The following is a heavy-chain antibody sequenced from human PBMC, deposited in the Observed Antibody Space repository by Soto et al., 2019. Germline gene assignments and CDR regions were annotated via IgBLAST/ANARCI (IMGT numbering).Heavy chain of an antibody. J-gene: IGHJ5*01. CDR3: ARDEAPYYYDSSGYYMGKWLDS. D-gene: IGHD3-22*01. Sequence: SVKVSCKASGGTFSSYAISWVRQAPGQGLEWMGGIIPIFGTANYAQKFQGRVTITADKSTSTAYMELSSLRSEDTAVYYCARDEAPYYYDSSGYYMGKWLDSCGKGTLVTVS. CDR1: GGTFSSYA. CDR2: IIPIFGTA. V-gene: IGHV1-69*06.